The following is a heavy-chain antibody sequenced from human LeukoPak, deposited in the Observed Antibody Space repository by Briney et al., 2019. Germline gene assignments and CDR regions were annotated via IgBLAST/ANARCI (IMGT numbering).Heavy chain of an antibody. J-gene: IGHJ4*02. Sequence: GGSLRLSCAASGFTVSSNYMSWVRQAPGKGLEWVSVIYSGGSTYYADSVKGRFTISRDNSKNTLSLQMNSLRAEDTAVYYCASSGGEIAAAGTFDYWGQGTLVTVSS. CDR3: ASSGGEIAAAGTFDY. CDR1: GFTVSSNY. V-gene: IGHV3-53*01. CDR2: IYSGGST. D-gene: IGHD6-13*01.